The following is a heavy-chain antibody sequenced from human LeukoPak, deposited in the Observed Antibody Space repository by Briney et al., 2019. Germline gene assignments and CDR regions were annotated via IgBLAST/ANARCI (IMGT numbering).Heavy chain of an antibody. V-gene: IGHV3-74*01. Sequence: GGSLRLSCAASGFTFSNHWMHWVRQVPGMGLVWVSRSDGGGSSTSYADSVKGRFSISRDNAKSTLYLQMNSLTVEDTAVYYCARGPGSSGGAYVGDYWGRGTLVTVSS. CDR3: ARGPGSSGGAYVGDY. D-gene: IGHD3-22*01. J-gene: IGHJ4*01. CDR1: GFTFSNHW. CDR2: SDGGGSST.